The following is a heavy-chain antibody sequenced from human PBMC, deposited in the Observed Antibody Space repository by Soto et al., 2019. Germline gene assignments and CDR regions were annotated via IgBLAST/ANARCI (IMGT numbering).Heavy chain of an antibody. CDR3: ASNHCSGGSCYSWDYYFYYMDV. CDR2: IYYSGST. D-gene: IGHD2-15*01. V-gene: IGHV4-31*03. Sequence: PSETLSLTCTVSGGSISSGGYYWSWIRQHPGKGLEWIGYIYYSGSTYYNPSLKSRVTISVDTSKNQFSLKLSSVTAADTAVYYCASNHCSGGSCYSWDYYFYYMDVWGKGTTVTGSS. CDR1: GGSISSGGYY. J-gene: IGHJ6*03.